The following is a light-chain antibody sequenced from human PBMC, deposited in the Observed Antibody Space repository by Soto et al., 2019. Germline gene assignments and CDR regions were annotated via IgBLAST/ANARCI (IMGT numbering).Light chain of an antibody. J-gene: IGKJ2*01. Sequence: DIQMTQSPSSLSASVGDRVTITCRASQSISTYLNWYQHKPGKAPKVLIYAASSLQSGVPSRFSGSGSGTDFTITISSLQPEDFATYYCQQSYSTQYTFGQGTKLEIK. CDR2: AAS. CDR1: QSISTY. CDR3: QQSYSTQYT. V-gene: IGKV1-39*01.